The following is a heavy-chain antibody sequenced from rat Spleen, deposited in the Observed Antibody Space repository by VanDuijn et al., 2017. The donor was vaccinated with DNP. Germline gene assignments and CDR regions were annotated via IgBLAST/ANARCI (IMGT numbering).Heavy chain of an antibody. CDR3: TTLNSGTYDS. D-gene: IGHD1-3*01. J-gene: IGHJ2*01. Sequence: EVHLVESGGGVVQPGNSLKLSCAASGFTFSDYYMAWVRQPPTKGLEWVASLSYDGGNTYYRDSVKGRFTISRDNAKSSLYLHMDSLRSEDTATYYCTTLNSGTYDSWGQGVMVTVSS. CDR1: GFTFSDYY. CDR2: LSYDGGNT. V-gene: IGHV5-20*01.